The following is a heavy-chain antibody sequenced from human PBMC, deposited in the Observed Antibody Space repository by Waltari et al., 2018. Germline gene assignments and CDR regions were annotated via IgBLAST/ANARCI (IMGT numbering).Heavy chain of an antibody. CDR3: ARDQTTGSYYYGMDV. D-gene: IGHD1-1*01. V-gene: IGHV4-59*01. CDR2: IYYSGRT. CDR1: GGSISSYY. Sequence: QVQLQESGPGLVKPSETLSLTCTVSGGSISSYYWSWIRQPPGKGLEWIGYIYYSGRTNYNPSLKSRVTISVDTSKNQFSLKLSSVTAADTAVYYCARDQTTGSYYYGMDVWGQGTTVTVSS. J-gene: IGHJ6*02.